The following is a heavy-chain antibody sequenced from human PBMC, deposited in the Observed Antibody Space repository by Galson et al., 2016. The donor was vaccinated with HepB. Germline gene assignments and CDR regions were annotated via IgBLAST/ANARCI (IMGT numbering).Heavy chain of an antibody. D-gene: IGHD3-16*01. CDR3: ARSHLGFSLRSHFKRPRIDF. Sequence: ETLSLTCAVYGGSFNSYYWNWIRQPPGRGLEWIGEISHTGSTNYNPSLKSRVSISIDTSKYQFSLKLNSVTAADAAVYYCARSHLGFSLRSHFKRPRIDFWGQGTLVTVSS. CDR2: ISHTGST. V-gene: IGHV4-34*01. CDR1: GGSFNSYY. J-gene: IGHJ4*02.